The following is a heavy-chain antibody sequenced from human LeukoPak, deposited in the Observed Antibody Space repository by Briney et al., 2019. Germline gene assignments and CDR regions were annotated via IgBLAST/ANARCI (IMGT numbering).Heavy chain of an antibody. J-gene: IGHJ4*02. D-gene: IGHD5-24*01. V-gene: IGHV3-30*02. CDR3: ASVVGGYNSGFDY. CDR1: GFTFSSYG. Sequence: GGSLRLSCAASGFTFSSYGMHWVRQAPAKGLEWVAFIRYDGSNKYYADSVKGRFTISRDNSKNTLYLQMNSLRAEDTAVYYCASVVGGYNSGFDYWGQGTLVTVSS. CDR2: IRYDGSNK.